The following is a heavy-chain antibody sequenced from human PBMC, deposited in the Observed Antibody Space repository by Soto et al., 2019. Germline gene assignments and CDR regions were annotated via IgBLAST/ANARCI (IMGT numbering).Heavy chain of an antibody. V-gene: IGHV4-30-2*01. CDR3: ARVPDR. CDR2: IYHSGST. CDR1: GGSISSSGFS. Sequence: SETLSLTCAVSGGSISSSGFSWSWIRQPPGKGLEWIGYIYHSGSTYYNPSLKSRVTISVDRSKNQFSLKLSSVTPADMAVYYCARVPDRWGQGTLVTVSS. J-gene: IGHJ5*02.